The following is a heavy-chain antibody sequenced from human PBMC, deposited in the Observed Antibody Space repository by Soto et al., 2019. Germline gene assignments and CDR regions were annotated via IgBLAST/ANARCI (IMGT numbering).Heavy chain of an antibody. D-gene: IGHD6-13*01. CDR3: ARVVAAAGTRDYYGMDV. CDR2: INPNSGGT. CDR1: GYTFTGYY. V-gene: IGHV1-2*04. Sequence: ASVKVSCKASGYTFTGYYMHWVRQAPGQGLERMGWINPNSGGTNYAQKFQGWVTMTRDTSISTAYMELSRLRSDDTAVYYCARVVAAAGTRDYYGMDVWGQGTTVTVSS. J-gene: IGHJ6*02.